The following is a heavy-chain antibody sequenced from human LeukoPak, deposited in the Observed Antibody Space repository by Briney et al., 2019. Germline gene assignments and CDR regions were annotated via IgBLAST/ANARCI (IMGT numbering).Heavy chain of an antibody. CDR1: GYTFTGYY. CDR3: ARGYIAVAGTTVDY. Sequence: ASVTVSCKASGYTFTGYYMHWVRQAPGQGLEWMGWINPNSGGTNYAQDFHGRVTMTRDTSISTAYMELRSLRSDDTAVYYCARGYIAVAGTTVDYWGQGTLVTVSS. J-gene: IGHJ4*02. V-gene: IGHV1-2*02. D-gene: IGHD6-19*01. CDR2: INPNSGGT.